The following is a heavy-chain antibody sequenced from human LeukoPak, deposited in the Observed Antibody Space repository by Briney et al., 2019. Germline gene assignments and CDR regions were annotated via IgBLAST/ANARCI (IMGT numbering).Heavy chain of an antibody. D-gene: IGHD2-2*01. CDR3: SAGDDYCSSTSCYLDF. CDR1: GFTFSNFW. CDR2: ISSNSSNI. Sequence: GASLKLSCTASGFTFSNFWMHWVRQAPGQGLEWMSSISSNSSNINYAHTVKGRFTITTDNATNSLYLQMSSLRADDTAVYYCSAGDDYCSSTSCYLDFWGKGTLVSVSS. V-gene: IGHV3-21*04. J-gene: IGHJ4*02.